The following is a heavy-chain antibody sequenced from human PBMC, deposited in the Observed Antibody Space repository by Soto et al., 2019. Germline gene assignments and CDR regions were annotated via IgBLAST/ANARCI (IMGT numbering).Heavy chain of an antibody. CDR2: ISSSSSTI. D-gene: IGHD6-13*01. Sequence: GGSLRLSCAASGFSFSSYSMNWVRQAPGKGLEWVSYISSSSSTIYYADSVKGRFTISRDNAKNSLYLQMNSLRAEDTAVYYCARHPERIAEIGWFDPWGQGTLVTVSS. CDR3: ARHPERIAEIGWFDP. J-gene: IGHJ5*02. CDR1: GFSFSSYS. V-gene: IGHV3-48*01.